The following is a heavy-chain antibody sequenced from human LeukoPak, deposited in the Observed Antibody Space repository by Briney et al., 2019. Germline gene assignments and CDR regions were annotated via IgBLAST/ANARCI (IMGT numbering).Heavy chain of an antibody. CDR3: ARDGWGTEYYYYGMDV. D-gene: IGHD3-16*01. V-gene: IGHV3-21*01. CDR2: ISSSSSYI. J-gene: IGHJ6*02. CDR1: GFTFSSYS. Sequence: GGSLRLSCAASGFTFSSYSMNWVRQAPGKGLEWVSSISSSSSYIYYADSVKGRFTISRDNAKNSLYLQMNSLRAEDTAVYYCARDGWGTEYYYYGMDVWGQGTTVTVSS.